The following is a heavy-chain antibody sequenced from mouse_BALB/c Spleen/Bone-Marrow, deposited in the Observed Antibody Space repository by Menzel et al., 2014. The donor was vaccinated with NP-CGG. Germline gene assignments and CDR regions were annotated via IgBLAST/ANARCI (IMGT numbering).Heavy chain of an antibody. CDR2: IDPANGNT. J-gene: IGHJ3*01. D-gene: IGHD2-1*01. CDR1: GFNIKDTY. V-gene: IGHV14-3*02. CDR3: ARNGNYGAWFAY. Sequence: EVQGVESGAELVKPGASVKLSCTASGFNIKDTYMHWVKQRPEQGLEWIGRIDPANGNTKYDPKFQGKATITADTSPNTAYLQLSSLTSEDTAVYYCARNGNYGAWFAYWGQGTLVTVSA.